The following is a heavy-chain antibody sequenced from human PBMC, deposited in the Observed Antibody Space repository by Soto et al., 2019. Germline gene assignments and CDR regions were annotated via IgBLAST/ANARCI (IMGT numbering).Heavy chain of an antibody. V-gene: IGHV3-33*06. Sequence: GGTLRLSCAASGFTFSSYGMHWVRQAPGKGLEWVAVIWYDGSNKYYADSVKGRFTISRDNSKNTLYLQMNSLRAEDTAVYYCAKDLAGGSGSGSFEYWGQGTLVTVSS. J-gene: IGHJ4*02. CDR3: AKDLAGGSGSGSFEY. CDR1: GFTFSSYG. CDR2: IWYDGSNK. D-gene: IGHD3-10*01.